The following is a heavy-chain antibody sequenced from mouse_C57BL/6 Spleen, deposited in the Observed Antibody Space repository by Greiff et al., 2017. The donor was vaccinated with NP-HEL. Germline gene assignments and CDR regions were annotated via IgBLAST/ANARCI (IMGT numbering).Heavy chain of an antibody. CDR1: GFTFSSYG. J-gene: IGHJ1*03. D-gene: IGHD1-1*01. V-gene: IGHV5-6*01. Sequence: EVKLMESGGDLVKPGGSLKLSCAASGFTFSSYGMSWVRQTPDKRLEWVATISSGGSYTYYPDSVKGRFTISRDNAKNTLYLQMSRLKSEDTAMYYCARPTTVVAHWYFDVWGTGTTVTVSS. CDR2: ISSGGSYT. CDR3: ARPTTVVAHWYFDV.